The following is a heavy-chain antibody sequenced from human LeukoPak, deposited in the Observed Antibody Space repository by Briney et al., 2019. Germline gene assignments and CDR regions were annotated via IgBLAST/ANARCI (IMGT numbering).Heavy chain of an antibody. CDR2: ISYDGSNK. CDR3: AREMTTVTTFALDY. CDR1: GFTFSSYA. V-gene: IGHV3-30-3*01. J-gene: IGHJ4*02. D-gene: IGHD4-17*01. Sequence: PGGSLRLSCAASGFTFSSYAMHWVRQAPGKGLEWVSLISYDGSNKNYADSVKGRFTISRDNSKNTLYLQMNGLRAEDTAVYYCAREMTTVTTFALDYWGQGTLVTVPS.